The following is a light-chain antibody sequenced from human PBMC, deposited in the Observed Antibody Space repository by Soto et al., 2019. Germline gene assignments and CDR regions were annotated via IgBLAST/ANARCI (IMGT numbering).Light chain of an antibody. CDR2: DDS. CDR3: SSYTSSSTLGVV. CDR1: SSDVGGYNY. V-gene: IGLV2-14*01. Sequence: QSALTQPASVSGSPGQSITISCTGTSSDVGGYNYVSWYQQHPGKAPKLMIYDDSNRPSGVSNRFSGSKFGNTASLTISGLQAENEADYYCSSYTSSSTLGVVFGGGTKLTVL. J-gene: IGLJ2*01.